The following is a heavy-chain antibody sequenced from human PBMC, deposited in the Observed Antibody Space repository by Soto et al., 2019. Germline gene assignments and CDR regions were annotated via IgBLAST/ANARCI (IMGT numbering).Heavy chain of an antibody. CDR3: AADSRGGPHDAFDI. J-gene: IGHJ3*02. Sequence: SVKVSCKASGFTFTSSAMQWVRQARGQRLEWIGWIVVGSGNTNYAQKFQERVTITRDMSTSTAYMELSSLRSEDTAVYYCAADSRGGPHDAFDIWGQGTTVTVS. V-gene: IGHV1-58*02. CDR1: GFTFTSSA. D-gene: IGHD2-15*01. CDR2: IVVGSGNT.